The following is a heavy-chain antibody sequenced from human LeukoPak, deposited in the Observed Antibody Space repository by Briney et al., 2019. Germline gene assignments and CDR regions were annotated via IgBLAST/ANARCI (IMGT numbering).Heavy chain of an antibody. V-gene: IGHV4-59*01. Sequence: PSETLSLTCTVSGGSISSYYWSWIRQPPGKGLEWIGYMYYSGSTSYHPSLKSRVTISVDTSKSQFSLKVRSVTAADTAVYYCAGTAGYYYYMDVWGKGTTVTVSS. CDR2: MYYSGST. J-gene: IGHJ6*03. CDR3: AGTAGYYYYMDV. CDR1: GGSISSYY.